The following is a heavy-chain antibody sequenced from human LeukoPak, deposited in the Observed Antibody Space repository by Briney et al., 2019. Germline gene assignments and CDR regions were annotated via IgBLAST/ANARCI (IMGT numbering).Heavy chain of an antibody. Sequence: SVKVSCKASGGTFSSYAISWVRQAPGQGLEWMGGIIPIFGTASYAQKFQGRVTMTRDTSTSTVYMELSSLRSEDTAVYYCARDRQGGSYYSHWGQGTLVTVSS. J-gene: IGHJ4*02. CDR2: IIPIFGTA. CDR1: GGTFSSYA. D-gene: IGHD1-26*01. CDR3: ARDRQGGSYYSH. V-gene: IGHV1-69*05.